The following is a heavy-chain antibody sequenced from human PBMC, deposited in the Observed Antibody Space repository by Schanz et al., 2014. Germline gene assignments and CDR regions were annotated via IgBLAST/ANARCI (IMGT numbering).Heavy chain of an antibody. Sequence: QVQLVESGGGLVKPGGSLRLSCAASGLTFSDYYMSWIRQAPGKGLEWVSYISSSSSYTNYADSVKGRFTISRDNSNNTLYLQMNSLRAGDTAVYYCAKDGRLPYYGTGSDFDYWGQGTLVAVSS. D-gene: IGHD3-22*01. CDR2: ISSSSSYT. CDR3: AKDGRLPYYGTGSDFDY. J-gene: IGHJ4*02. CDR1: GLTFSDYY. V-gene: IGHV3-11*05.